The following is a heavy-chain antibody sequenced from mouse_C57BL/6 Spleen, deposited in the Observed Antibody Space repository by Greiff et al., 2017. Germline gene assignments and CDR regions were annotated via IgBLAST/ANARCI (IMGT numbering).Heavy chain of an antibody. Sequence: QVQLQQSGAELVKPGASVKMSCKASGYTFTSYWITWVKQRPGQGLEWIGDIYPGSGSTNYNEKFKGKATMTVDTSSSTAYMQLISLTSEDSAVYYCARHYSEGDYWGQGTTLTVSS. CDR2: IYPGSGST. D-gene: IGHD2-12*01. CDR3: ARHYSEGDY. CDR1: GYTFTSYW. J-gene: IGHJ2*01. V-gene: IGHV1-55*01.